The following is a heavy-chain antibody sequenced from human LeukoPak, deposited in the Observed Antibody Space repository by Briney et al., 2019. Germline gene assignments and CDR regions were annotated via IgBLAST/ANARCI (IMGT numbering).Heavy chain of an antibody. Sequence: ASVKVSCKASGYTFTSYDINWVRQATGQGLEWMGWMNPNSGNTGYAQKFQGRVTMTRNTSISTAYMELSSLRSEDTAVYYCARARSSLKYYYYYYMDVWGKGTTVTVSS. CDR1: GYTFTSYD. CDR2: MNPNSGNT. J-gene: IGHJ6*03. D-gene: IGHD6-13*01. V-gene: IGHV1-8*01. CDR3: ARARSSLKYYYYYYMDV.